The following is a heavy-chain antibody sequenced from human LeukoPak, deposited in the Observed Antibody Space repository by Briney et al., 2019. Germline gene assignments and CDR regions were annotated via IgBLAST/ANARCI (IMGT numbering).Heavy chain of an antibody. Sequence: SETLSLTCTVSGGSISSSSYYWGWIRQPPWKGLEWIGSIYYSGSTYYNPSLKSRVTISVDTSKNQFSLKLSSVTAADTAVYYCARQGITFGGVIVIPSSVDYWGQGTLVTVSS. CDR1: GGSISSSSYY. CDR2: IYYSGST. V-gene: IGHV4-39*01. J-gene: IGHJ4*02. D-gene: IGHD3-16*02. CDR3: ARQGITFGGVIVIPSSVDY.